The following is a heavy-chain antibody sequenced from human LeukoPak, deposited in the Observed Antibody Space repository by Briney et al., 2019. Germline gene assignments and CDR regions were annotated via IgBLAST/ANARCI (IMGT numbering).Heavy chain of an antibody. J-gene: IGHJ5*02. CDR3: AREDGLDWFDP. V-gene: IGHV4-38-2*02. CDR1: GYSISSGYD. D-gene: IGHD5-24*01. Sequence: PSETLSLTCTVSGYSISSGYDWGWIRQPPGEGLEWIGSIFYRRTTYYNPSLKSRVTISVDTSKNQSSLKLSSVTAADTAVYYCAREDGLDWFDPWGQGTLVTVSS. CDR2: IFYRRTT.